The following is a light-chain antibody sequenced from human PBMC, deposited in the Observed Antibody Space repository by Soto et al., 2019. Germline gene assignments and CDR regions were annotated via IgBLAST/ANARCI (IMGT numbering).Light chain of an antibody. V-gene: IGKV1-39*01. CDR2: AAS. Sequence: DIEMTQSPSSLSASVVDRVTITFRASQNIITYLNWYQQKPGQAPKFLIYAASSLQSGVPSRFSGRGYGTDFTLTITSLQAEDFATYFCQQGYDTPITFGQGTRLEIK. J-gene: IGKJ5*01. CDR3: QQGYDTPIT. CDR1: QNIITY.